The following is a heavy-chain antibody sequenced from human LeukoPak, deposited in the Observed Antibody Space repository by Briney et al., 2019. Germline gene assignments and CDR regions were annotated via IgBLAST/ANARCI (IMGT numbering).Heavy chain of an antibody. Sequence: SETLSLTCAVYGGSFSGYYWSWLRQPPGKGLEWIGEINHSGSTNYNPSLKSRVTISVDTSKNQFSLKLSSVTAADTAVYYCARNGRKNNVDYWGQGTLVTVSS. CDR1: GGSFSGYY. V-gene: IGHV4-34*01. J-gene: IGHJ4*02. D-gene: IGHD1/OR15-1a*01. CDR2: INHSGST. CDR3: ARNGRKNNVDY.